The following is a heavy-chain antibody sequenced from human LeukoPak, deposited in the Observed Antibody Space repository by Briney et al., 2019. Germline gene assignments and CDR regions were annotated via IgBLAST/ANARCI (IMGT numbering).Heavy chain of an antibody. J-gene: IGHJ6*03. Sequence: SENLSLTCTVSGGSISSYYWSWIRQPPGKGLEWIGYIYYSGSTNYNPSLKSRVTISVDTSKNQFSLKLSSVTAADTAVYYCARAPYNWNDRGGGYYMDVWGKGTTVTVSS. CDR2: IYYSGST. CDR1: GGSISSYY. CDR3: ARAPYNWNDRGGGYYMDV. V-gene: IGHV4-59*01. D-gene: IGHD1-1*01.